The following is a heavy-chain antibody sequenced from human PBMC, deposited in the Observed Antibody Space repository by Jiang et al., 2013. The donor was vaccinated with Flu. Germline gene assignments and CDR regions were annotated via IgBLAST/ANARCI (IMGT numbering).Heavy chain of an antibody. Sequence: PGLVKPSGTLSLTCAVSGGSISSSNWWSWVRQPPGKGLEWIGEIYHSGSTNYNPSLKGRVTISVDKSKNQFSLKLSSVTAADTAAYYCASRSGSYYFDYWGQGTLVTVSS. CDR3: ASRSGSYYFDY. J-gene: IGHJ4*02. CDR2: IYHSGST. CDR1: GGSISSSNW. V-gene: IGHV4-4*02. D-gene: IGHD1-26*01.